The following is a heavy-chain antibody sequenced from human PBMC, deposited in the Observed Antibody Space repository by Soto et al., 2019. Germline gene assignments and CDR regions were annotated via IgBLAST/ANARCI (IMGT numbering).Heavy chain of an antibody. CDR1: GGSFSGYY. J-gene: IGHJ6*02. CDR2: INHSGST. CDR3: ARSSPLRYFDWLASVNYYYGMDV. Sequence: SETLSLTCAVYGGSFSGYYWSWIRQPPGKGLEWIGEINHSGSTNYNPSLKSRVTISVDTSKNQFSLKLSSVTAADTAVYYCARSSPLRYFDWLASVNYYYGMDVWGQGTTVTVSS. V-gene: IGHV4-34*01. D-gene: IGHD3-9*01.